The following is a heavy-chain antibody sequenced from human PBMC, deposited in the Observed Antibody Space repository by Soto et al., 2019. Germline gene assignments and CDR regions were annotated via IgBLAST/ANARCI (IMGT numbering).Heavy chain of an antibody. D-gene: IGHD2-2*01. Sequence: EVQLLESGGGLVQPGGSLRLSCAASGFTFSRYAMSWGRQAPGKRLEWVSAISGDAGRTYYADSVKGRFTISRDNSKNTLYLQLNSLRAEDTAIYSCAKLAPAATYYFDFWGQGTLVTVSS. V-gene: IGHV3-23*01. CDR1: GFTFSRYA. J-gene: IGHJ4*02. CDR2: ISGDAGRT. CDR3: AKLAPAATYYFDF.